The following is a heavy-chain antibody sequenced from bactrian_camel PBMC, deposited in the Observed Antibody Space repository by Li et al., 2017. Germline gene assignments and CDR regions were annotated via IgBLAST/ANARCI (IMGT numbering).Heavy chain of an antibody. CDR3: ALAWGSVCEAWSGYTE. D-gene: IGHD3*01. V-gene: IGHV3S61*01. Sequence: HVQLVESGGDSVQAGGSLTLSCGYSRYLTRYCKGWFRQAPGKEREGIASITISGSRTTYADSVKGRFTVSLDNRKNTVYLQMNSLRPDDSGMYYCALAWGSVCEAWSGYTEWGRGTQVTVS. CDR2: ITISGSRT. J-gene: IGHJ4*01. CDR1: RYLTRYC.